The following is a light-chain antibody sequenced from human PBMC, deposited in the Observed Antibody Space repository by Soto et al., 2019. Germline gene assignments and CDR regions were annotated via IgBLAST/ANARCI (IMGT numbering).Light chain of an antibody. CDR3: QSYDSSLSGYVV. J-gene: IGLJ2*01. CDR1: SSNIGAAGYD. CDR2: NNI. V-gene: IGLV1-40*01. Sequence: QSVLTQPPSVSGAPGQRVTISCTGSSSNIGAAGYDVHWYQQFPGAAPKLLISNNINRPSGVPDRFSGSKSGTSASLAITGLQAEDEADYYCQSYDSSLSGYVVFGGGTKLTVL.